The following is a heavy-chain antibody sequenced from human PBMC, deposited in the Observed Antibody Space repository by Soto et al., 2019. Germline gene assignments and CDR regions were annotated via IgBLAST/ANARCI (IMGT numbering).Heavy chain of an antibody. D-gene: IGHD3-3*01. Sequence: GGSLRLSCAASGFDFSDHGMHWVRQAPGEGLEWVTVISYDGTAKYYKESVKGRFTTSRDNSKKTLYLQIDSLRVEDTAVYYCAKHEGRFLRNYFNYRIDVWGLGTTVTVSS. CDR2: ISYDGTAK. J-gene: IGHJ6*02. CDR1: GFDFSDHG. CDR3: AKHEGRFLRNYFNYRIDV. V-gene: IGHV3-33*05.